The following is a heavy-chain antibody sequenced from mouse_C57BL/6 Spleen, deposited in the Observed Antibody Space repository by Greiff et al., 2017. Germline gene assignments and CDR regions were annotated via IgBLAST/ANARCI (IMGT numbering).Heavy chain of an antibody. D-gene: IGHD2-2*01. Sequence: QVQLKQSGAELVKPGASVKMSCKASGYTFTSYWITWVKQRPGQGLEWIGDIYPGSGSTNYNEKFKSKATLTVDTSSSTAYMQLSSLTSEDSAVYYCARSGVTSWFAYWGQGTLVTVSA. J-gene: IGHJ3*01. CDR1: GYTFTSYW. V-gene: IGHV1-55*01. CDR3: ARSGVTSWFAY. CDR2: IYPGSGST.